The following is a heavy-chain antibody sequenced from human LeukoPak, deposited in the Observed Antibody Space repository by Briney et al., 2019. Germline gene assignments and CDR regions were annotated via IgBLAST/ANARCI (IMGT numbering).Heavy chain of an antibody. J-gene: IGHJ4*02. V-gene: IGHV1-69*04. CDR2: IIPILGIA. CDR1: GGTFSSYA. CDR3: ARDGVVVVPAAILRFDY. Sequence: SVKVSCMASGGTFSSYAISWVRQAPGQGLEWMGRIIPILGIANYAQKFQGRVTITADKSTSTAYMELSSLRSEDTAVYYCARDGVVVVPAAILRFDYWGQGTLVTVSS. D-gene: IGHD2-2*02.